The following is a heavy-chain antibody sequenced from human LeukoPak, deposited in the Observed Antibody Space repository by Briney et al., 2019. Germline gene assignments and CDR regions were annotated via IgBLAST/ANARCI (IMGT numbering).Heavy chain of an antibody. Sequence: SETLSLTCTVSGGSISSYYWSWIRQPPGKGLEWIGYIYYSGSTNYNPFLKSRVTISVDTSKNQFSLKLSSVTAADTAVYYCARADLTRPFDYWGQGTLVTVSS. J-gene: IGHJ4*02. D-gene: IGHD1-14*01. CDR1: GGSISSYY. V-gene: IGHV4-59*08. CDR2: IYYSGST. CDR3: ARADLTRPFDY.